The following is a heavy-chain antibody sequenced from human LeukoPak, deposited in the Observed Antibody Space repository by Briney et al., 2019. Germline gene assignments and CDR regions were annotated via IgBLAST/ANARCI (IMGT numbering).Heavy chain of an antibody. J-gene: IGHJ4*02. D-gene: IGHD3-22*01. CDR1: GFAFSTYA. CDR3: AKGRYYDSSGAYYFDY. CDR2: ITGSGGGS. Sequence: GGSLRLSCVASGFAFSTYAMSWARQAPGKGLEWVSGITGSGGGSYYADSVKGRFAISRDNSNNTLYLQMNSLGAADTAVYYCAKGRYYDSSGAYYFDYWGQGSLVTVSS. V-gene: IGHV3-23*01.